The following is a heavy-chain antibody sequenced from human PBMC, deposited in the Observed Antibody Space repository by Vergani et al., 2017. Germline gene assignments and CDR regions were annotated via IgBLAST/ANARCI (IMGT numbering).Heavy chain of an antibody. CDR1: GYTFTGYY. D-gene: IGHD2-2*01. CDR2: INPNSGGT. Sequence: QVQLVQSGAEVKKPGASVKVSCKASGYTFTGYYMHWVRQAPGQGLEWMGWINPNSGGTNYAQKFQGRVTMTRDTSISTAYMELSRLRSGDTAVYYCARLYCSSTSCFEYFQHWGQGTLVTVSS. V-gene: IGHV1-2*02. CDR3: ARLYCSSTSCFEYFQH. J-gene: IGHJ1*01.